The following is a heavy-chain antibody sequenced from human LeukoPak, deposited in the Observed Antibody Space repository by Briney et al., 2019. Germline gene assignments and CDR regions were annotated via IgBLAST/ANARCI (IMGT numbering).Heavy chain of an antibody. CDR3: ARDRSGYDHLDY. V-gene: IGHV4-30-4*01. CDR1: GGSISSGDYY. J-gene: IGHJ4*02. CDR2: IYNSGIT. Sequence: PSQTLSLTCTVSGGSISSGDYYWSWIRQPPGKGLKWIGYIYNSGITYYNPSLKSRVTISGDTYKNQFSLKLSSVTAADTAVYYCARDRSGYDHLDYWGQGTLVTVSS. D-gene: IGHD5-12*01.